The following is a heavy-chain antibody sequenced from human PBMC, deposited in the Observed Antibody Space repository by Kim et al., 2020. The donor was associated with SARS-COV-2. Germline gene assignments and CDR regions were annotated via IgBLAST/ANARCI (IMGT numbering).Heavy chain of an antibody. V-gene: IGHV3-30*18. CDR2: ISYDGSNK. D-gene: IGHD6-19*01. Sequence: GGSLRLSCAASGFTFSSYGMHWVRQAPGKGLEWVAVISYDGSNKYYADSVKGRFTISRDNSKNTLYLQMNSLRAEDTVVYYCAKDTIAVAGTWNYYYGM. J-gene: IGHJ6*01. CDR1: GFTFSSYG. CDR3: AKDTIAVAGTWNYYYGM.